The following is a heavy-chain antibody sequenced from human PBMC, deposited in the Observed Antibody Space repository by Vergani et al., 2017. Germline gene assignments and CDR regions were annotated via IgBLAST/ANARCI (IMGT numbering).Heavy chain of an antibody. Sequence: QLQLQESGPGLVKPSETLSLTCTVSGGSISSSSYYWSWIRQHPGKGLEWIGYIYYSGSTYYNPSLKSRVTISVDTSKNQFSLKLSSVTAADTAVYYCAREGEYYGSGVGFDYWGQGTLVTVSS. D-gene: IGHD3-10*01. V-gene: IGHV4-31*03. J-gene: IGHJ4*02. CDR2: IYYSGST. CDR1: GGSISSSSYY. CDR3: AREGEYYGSGVGFDY.